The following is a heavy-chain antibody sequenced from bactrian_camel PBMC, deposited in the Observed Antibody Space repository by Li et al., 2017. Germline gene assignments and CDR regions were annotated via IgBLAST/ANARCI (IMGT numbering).Heavy chain of an antibody. CDR3: AASPWDFRGRLGRSDLWRY. J-gene: IGHJ4*01. CDR1: GDRYGSAA. CDR2: IYYYDGST. V-gene: IGHV3S63*01. Sequence: QVQLVESGGGSVQAGGSLNLSCVISGDRYGSAAWFRQAPEKEREGVAYIYYYDGSTYLSDPVKGRFTISQDDDTNTVTLQMNSLKFEDTGMYYCAASPWDFRGRLGRSDLWRYWGQGTQVTVS. D-gene: IGHD1*01.